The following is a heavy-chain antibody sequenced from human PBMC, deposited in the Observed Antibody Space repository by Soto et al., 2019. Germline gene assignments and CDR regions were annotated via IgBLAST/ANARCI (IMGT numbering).Heavy chain of an antibody. Sequence: QVQLQESGPGLVKPSETLSLTCTVSGGSVSSGSYHWSWIRQPPGKGLEWIGYIFFTGSTNYNPSLKSRVTISVDTSKNQFSLKLRSVTAADTAVYYRARDGHGMDVWGQGTTVTVSS. CDR1: GGSVSSGSYH. J-gene: IGHJ6*02. CDR3: ARDGHGMDV. CDR2: IFFTGST. V-gene: IGHV4-61*01.